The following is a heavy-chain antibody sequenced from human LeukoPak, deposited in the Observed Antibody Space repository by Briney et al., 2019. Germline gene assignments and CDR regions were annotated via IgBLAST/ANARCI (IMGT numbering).Heavy chain of an antibody. J-gene: IGHJ5*02. CDR2: IYYSGST. Sequence: SETLSLTCTVSGGSISSYYWSWIRQPPGEGLEWIGFIYYSGSTNQNPSLKSRVTMSVDTSKNQFFLRLSSVTAADTAVYYCATTTQYYSSFRPGKEHWFDPWGQGTLVTVSS. V-gene: IGHV4-59*08. CDR3: ATTTQYYSSFRPGKEHWFDP. D-gene: IGHD3-10*01. CDR1: GGSISSYY.